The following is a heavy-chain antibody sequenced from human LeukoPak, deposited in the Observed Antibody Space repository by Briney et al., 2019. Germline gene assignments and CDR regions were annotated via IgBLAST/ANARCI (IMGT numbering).Heavy chain of an antibody. CDR1: GFTFDDYA. CDR2: ISWNSGSI. Sequence: GGSLRLSCAASGFTFDDYAMHWVRQAPGKGLEWVSGISWNSGSIGYADSMKGRFTTSRDNAKNSLYLQMNSLRAEDMALYYCTIGYYDSSGYYRDYWGQGTLVTVSS. V-gene: IGHV3-9*03. CDR3: TIGYYDSSGYYRDY. J-gene: IGHJ4*02. D-gene: IGHD3-22*01.